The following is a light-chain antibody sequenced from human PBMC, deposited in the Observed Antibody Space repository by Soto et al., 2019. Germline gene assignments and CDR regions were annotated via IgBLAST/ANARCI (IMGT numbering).Light chain of an antibody. Sequence: EVGMTQSPATLSVSPGERATLSCGASQSVRTKLAWYQQKSGQGPRLLIYGASTRATGIPARFSGSGSGTEFTLTISSLQSEDFALYYCQQYEDLPFTFGGGTRVEIK. CDR3: QQYEDLPFT. CDR1: QSVRTK. J-gene: IGKJ4*01. CDR2: GAS. V-gene: IGKV3-15*01.